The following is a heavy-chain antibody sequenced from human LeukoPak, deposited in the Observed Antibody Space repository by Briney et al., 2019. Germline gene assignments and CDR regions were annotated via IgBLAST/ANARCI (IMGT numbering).Heavy chain of an antibody. CDR3: AKDTASTYYYDSSGFLSPDD. V-gene: IGHV3-23*01. CDR1: GFTFTSFA. CDR2: ISASVGST. D-gene: IGHD3-22*01. J-gene: IGHJ4*02. Sequence: GGSLRLSCAASGFTFTSFAMSWVRQAPGEGLEWVSAISASVGSTCYADSVKGRFTISTGNSKNTPYLHMNSMRAEDTAVYYCAKDTASTYYYDSSGFLSPDDWGQGTLVTVSS.